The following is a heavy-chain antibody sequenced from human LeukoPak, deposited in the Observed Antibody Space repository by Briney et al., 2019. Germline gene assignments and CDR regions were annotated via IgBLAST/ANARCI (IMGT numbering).Heavy chain of an antibody. D-gene: IGHD6-6*01. Sequence: SETLSLTCTVSGGSIKNPTSYWSWIRQAPGQGMEWVGNVYHIGTTTYNSSLTGRVTISVDTSKNHFSLEMASVTPEDTALYYCARNTSSSPWFDPWGQGTLVIVSS. CDR1: GGSIKNPTSY. CDR2: VYHIGTT. CDR3: ARNTSSSPWFDP. J-gene: IGHJ5*02. V-gene: IGHV4-61*03.